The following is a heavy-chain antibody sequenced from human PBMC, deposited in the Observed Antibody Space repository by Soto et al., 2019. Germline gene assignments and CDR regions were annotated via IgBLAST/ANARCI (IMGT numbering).Heavy chain of an antibody. CDR2: VSGAASHT. D-gene: IGHD3-9*01. V-gene: IGHV3-23*01. CDR1: GFTPTTTP. J-gene: IGHJ4*02. CDR3: ATSFRYFDN. Sequence: GGSLRLSCAGSGFTPTTTPLSWVRQPPGRGLEWVATVSGAASHTYYVDSVRGRFFISRDNSKNTVTLQMNNLTVDDTAVYYCATSFRYFDNWGQGTRVTVSS.